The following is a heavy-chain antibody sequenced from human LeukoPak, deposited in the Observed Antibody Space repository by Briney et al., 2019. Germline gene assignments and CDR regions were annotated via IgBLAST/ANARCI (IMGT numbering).Heavy chain of an antibody. V-gene: IGHV4-38-2*02. J-gene: IGHJ4*02. CDR1: GYSMSRGYH. D-gene: IGHD3-9*01. Sequence: SETLSLTCTVSGYSMSRGYHWGWIRQPPGKGLEWIGSIHRSGSTYYNPSLIPSLKSRVTISVDTSRNQFSLRLSSVTAADTAVYLCVRVDWTSDYWGQGTLLTVSS. CDR3: VRVDWTSDY. CDR2: IHRSGST.